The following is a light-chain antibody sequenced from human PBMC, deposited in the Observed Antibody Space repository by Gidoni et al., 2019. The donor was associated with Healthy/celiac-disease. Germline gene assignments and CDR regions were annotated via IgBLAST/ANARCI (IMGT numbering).Light chain of an antibody. CDR1: QSVSSY. Sequence: DIVLTQSPAPLSLSPGARATLSCRASQSVSSYLAWYQQKPGQAPRLLIYDASNRATGIPARVSGSGSGTDFTLTISSLEPEDFAVYYCQQRNRRFGGGTKVEIK. V-gene: IGKV3-11*01. CDR3: QQRNRR. J-gene: IGKJ4*01. CDR2: DAS.